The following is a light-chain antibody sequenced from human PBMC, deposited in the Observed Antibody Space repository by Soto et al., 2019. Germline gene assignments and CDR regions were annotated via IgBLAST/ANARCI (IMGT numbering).Light chain of an antibody. CDR3: QQSYRTPYT. CDR2: AAY. CDR1: QSISTY. V-gene: IGKV1-39*01. J-gene: IGKJ2*01. Sequence: DIQMTQSPFSLSASVGDRVTITCRASQSISTYLNWYQQKPGKAPKLLIYAAYRLQSGVPSRFSGSVTELTLTISSLQPEDSATHYCQQSYRTPYTFGQGTK.